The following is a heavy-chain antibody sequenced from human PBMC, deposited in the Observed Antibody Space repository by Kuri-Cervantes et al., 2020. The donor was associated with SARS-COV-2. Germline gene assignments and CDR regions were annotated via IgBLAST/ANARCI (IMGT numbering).Heavy chain of an antibody. CDR3: AKDIIAAAGMTIDC. Sequence: SLKISLPPTGFTFDDYAMHWVRQAPGKGLEWVSGISWNSGSIGYADSVKGRFTISRDNAKNSLYLQMNSLRAEDTALYYCAKDIIAAAGMTIDCWGQGTLVTVSS. J-gene: IGHJ4*02. V-gene: IGHV3-9*01. CDR2: ISWNSGSI. CDR1: GFTFDDYA. D-gene: IGHD6-13*01.